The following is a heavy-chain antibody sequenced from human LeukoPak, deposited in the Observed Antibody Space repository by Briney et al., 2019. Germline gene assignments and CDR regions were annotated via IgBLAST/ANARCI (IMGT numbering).Heavy chain of an antibody. CDR2: ISYDGSSK. CDR1: GFTFSTYA. D-gene: IGHD5-18*01. CDR3: ARARSSYGYGDAFDI. V-gene: IGHV3-30*04. J-gene: IGHJ3*02. Sequence: GGSLRLSCAASGFTFSTYAMHWVRQAPGKGLEWVAVISYDGSSKYYADSVKGRFTISRDNSKNTLYLQMNSQRAEDTAVYYCARARSSYGYGDAFDIWGQGTMVTVSS.